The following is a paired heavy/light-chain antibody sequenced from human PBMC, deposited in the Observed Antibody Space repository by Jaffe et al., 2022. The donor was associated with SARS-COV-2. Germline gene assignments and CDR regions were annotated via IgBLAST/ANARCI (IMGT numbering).Light chain of an antibody. V-gene: IGLV2-23*01. CDR2: KGN. J-gene: IGLJ3*02. CDR3: CSYANSTWV. CDR1: SSDIGNYNL. Sequence: QSALTQPASVSESPGQSIAISCTGTSSDIGNYNLVSWYQHHPGKAPKLIIYKGNKRPSGVSNRFSGSKSGNTASLTISGLQAEDEADYYCCSYANSTWVFGGGTKLTVL.
Heavy chain of an antibody. CDR3: ARHLYDILTGDYKFGWFDP. J-gene: IGHJ5*02. V-gene: IGHV4-39*01. CDR1: GGSLSSSSYY. D-gene: IGHD3-9*01. CDR2: IFNNGNN. Sequence: QLQLQESGPGLVKPSETLSLTCTVSGGSLSSSSYYWGWIRQSPGKGLEWIGSIFNNGNNYYNPSLKSRVTISVDTSKNQFSLKLSSVTAADTAVFHCARHLYDILTGDYKFGWFDPWGQGILVTVSS.